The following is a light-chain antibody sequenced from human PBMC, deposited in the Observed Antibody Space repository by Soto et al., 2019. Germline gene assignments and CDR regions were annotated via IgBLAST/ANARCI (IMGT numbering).Light chain of an antibody. CDR3: QQYDNCPRT. Sequence: DIVLTQSPGTLSLSPGERVTLSCRASQSLNRNLVWYQQQPGHSPSLLIYDASARATGVPARFSGGGSGAEYALPISSLQSEDFAAYYCQQYDNCPRTFGQGTKVDIK. CDR1: QSLNRN. V-gene: IGKV3-15*01. J-gene: IGKJ1*01. CDR2: DAS.